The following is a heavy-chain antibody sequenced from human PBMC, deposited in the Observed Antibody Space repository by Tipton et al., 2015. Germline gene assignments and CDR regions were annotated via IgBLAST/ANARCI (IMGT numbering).Heavy chain of an antibody. CDR1: GYTFTSYD. V-gene: IGHV1-8*01. J-gene: IGHJ4*02. Sequence: QLVQSGAEVKKPGASMKVSCKASGYTFTSYDINWVRQATGQGLEWMGWMNPNSGNTGYTQKFQGRVTMTRNTAISTAYMELSSLKSDDTAIYYCAKDWSSGWSIKFDSWGQGTLVTVSS. CDR3: AKDWSSGWSIKFDS. CDR2: MNPNSGNT. D-gene: IGHD6-19*01.